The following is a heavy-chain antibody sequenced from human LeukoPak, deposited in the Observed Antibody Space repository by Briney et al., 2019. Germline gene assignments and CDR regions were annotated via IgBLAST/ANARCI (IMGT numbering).Heavy chain of an antibody. Sequence: SETLSLTCAVYGGSFSGYYWSWIRQPPGKGLEWIGEINHSGSTNYNPSLKSRVTISVYTSKNQFSLKLSSVTAADTAVYYCARGRVVVPAAILFNYYYYMDVWGKGTTVTVSS. V-gene: IGHV4-34*01. CDR1: GGSFSGYY. D-gene: IGHD2-2*02. CDR3: ARGRVVVPAAILFNYYYYMDV. CDR2: INHSGST. J-gene: IGHJ6*03.